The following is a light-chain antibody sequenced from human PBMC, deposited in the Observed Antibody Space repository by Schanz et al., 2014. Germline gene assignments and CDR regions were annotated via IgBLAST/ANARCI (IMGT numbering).Light chain of an antibody. CDR2: GAS. CDR1: QSVSSN. Sequence: VLTQSPGTLSVSPGETATLSCRAGQSVSSNLAWYQQKPGQAPRLLIYGASTRATGIPARFSGSGSGTEFTLTISSLEPEDFAVYYCQQYGSSTLTFGGGTKVEIK. CDR3: QQYGSSTLT. J-gene: IGKJ4*01. V-gene: IGKV3-15*01.